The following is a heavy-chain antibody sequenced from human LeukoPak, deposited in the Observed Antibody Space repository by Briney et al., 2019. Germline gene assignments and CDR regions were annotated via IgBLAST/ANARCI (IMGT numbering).Heavy chain of an antibody. J-gene: IGHJ6*03. CDR3: ARAMTTAGYMDV. Sequence: PSETLSLTCTVSGGSISSGGYYWSWIRQHPGKGLEWIGYIYYSGSTYYNPSLKSRVTISVDTSKNQFSLKLSSVTAADTAVYYCARAMTTAGYMDVWGKGTTVTVSS. D-gene: IGHD4-11*01. V-gene: IGHV4-31*03. CDR2: IYYSGST. CDR1: GGSISSGGYY.